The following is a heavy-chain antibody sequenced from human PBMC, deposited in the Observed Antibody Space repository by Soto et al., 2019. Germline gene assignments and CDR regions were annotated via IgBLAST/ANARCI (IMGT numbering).Heavy chain of an antibody. CDR1: GFTFGYYW. D-gene: IGHD2-2*03. CDR2: ISYDGSNK. V-gene: IGHV3-30*18. J-gene: IGHJ4*02. Sequence: PGGSLRLSCAASGFTFGYYWMSWVRQAPGKGLEWVAVISYDGSNKYYADSVKGRFTISRDNSKNTLYLQMNSLRAEDTAVYYCAKDHGYSLRYYFDYWGQGTLVTVSS. CDR3: AKDHGYSLRYYFDY.